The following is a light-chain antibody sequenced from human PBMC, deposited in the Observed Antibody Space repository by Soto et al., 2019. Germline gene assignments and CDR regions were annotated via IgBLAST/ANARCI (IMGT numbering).Light chain of an antibody. Sequence: EIVLTQSPGTLSLSPGERATLSCRASQSVTSNYLAWYQQKPGQAPRLLIYGASSRATGIPDRFSGSGSGTDFTLTISRLEPEDVAVYYCQQYGRSPRGTFGQGAKLEIK. V-gene: IGKV3-20*01. J-gene: IGKJ2*02. CDR3: QQYGRSPRGT. CDR1: QSVTSNY. CDR2: GAS.